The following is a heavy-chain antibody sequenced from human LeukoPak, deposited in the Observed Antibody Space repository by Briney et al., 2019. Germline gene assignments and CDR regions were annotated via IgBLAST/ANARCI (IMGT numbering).Heavy chain of an antibody. CDR1: GCTFTSYA. V-gene: IGHV1-3*01. D-gene: IGHD3-10*01. Sequence: ASVKVSCKASGCTFTSYAMHWVRQAPGQRLEWMGWINPGNGYTEYSQKFQGRVTITRDTSASTAYMELSSLRSEDTAVYYCARDQVVRGVITAFDIWGQGTMVTVSS. J-gene: IGHJ3*02. CDR3: ARDQVVRGVITAFDI. CDR2: INPGNGYT.